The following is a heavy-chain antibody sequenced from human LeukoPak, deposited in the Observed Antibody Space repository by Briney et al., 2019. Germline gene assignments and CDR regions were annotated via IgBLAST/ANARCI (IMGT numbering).Heavy chain of an antibody. D-gene: IGHD6-19*01. V-gene: IGHV3-23*01. Sequence: GSLRLSCAASGFTFSSYAMSWVRQAPGKGLEWVSAISGSGGSTYYADSVKGRFTISRDNSKNTLYLQMNSLRAEDTAVYYCANLMAVANSWDDYWGQGTLVTVSS. J-gene: IGHJ4*02. CDR3: ANLMAVANSWDDY. CDR1: GFTFSSYA. CDR2: ISGSGGST.